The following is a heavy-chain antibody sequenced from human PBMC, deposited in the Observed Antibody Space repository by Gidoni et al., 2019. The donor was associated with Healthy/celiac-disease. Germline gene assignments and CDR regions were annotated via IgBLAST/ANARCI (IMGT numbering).Heavy chain of an antibody. CDR3: ASFTRITVTT. V-gene: IGHV4-59*08. CDR1: GGSISSYY. Sequence: QGQLQESGPALVKPSETRSLTCTGPGGSISSYYWSWVRPPPGKGLEWIGYIYYSGSTNYTPSLKSRVTISVDTSKNQFSLKLSSVPAADTAVYYCASFTRITVTTWGQGTLVTVSS. J-gene: IGHJ5*02. D-gene: IGHD1-7*01. CDR2: IYYSGST.